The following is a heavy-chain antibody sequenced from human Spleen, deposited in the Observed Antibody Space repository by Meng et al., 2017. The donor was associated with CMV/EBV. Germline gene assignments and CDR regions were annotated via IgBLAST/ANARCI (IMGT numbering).Heavy chain of an antibody. Sequence: SETLSLTCIVSGGPVSSGSYYWSWIRQPPGKGLEWIGYIYYSGYTRYNPSLKSRVTISVDTSRNQFSLKLSSVTAADTAVYFCARAYCFGTSCYTLFDYWGRGTLVTVSS. V-gene: IGHV4-61*01. CDR1: GGPVSSGSYY. CDR3: ARAYCFGTSCYTLFDY. D-gene: IGHD2-2*02. CDR2: IYYSGYT. J-gene: IGHJ4*02.